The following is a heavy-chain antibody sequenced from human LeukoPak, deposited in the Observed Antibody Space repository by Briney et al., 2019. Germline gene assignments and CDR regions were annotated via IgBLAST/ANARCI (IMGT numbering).Heavy chain of an antibody. D-gene: IGHD3-3*01. CDR2: IYYSGST. CDR1: GFTFSSYS. V-gene: IGHV4-39*07. J-gene: IGHJ2*01. CDR3: ARYYDGKWYFDL. Sequence: KTGGSLRLSCAASGFTFSSYSMNWVRQAPGKGLEWIGSIYYSGSTYYNPSLKSRVTISVDTSKNQFSLKLSSVTAADTAVYYCARYYDGKWYFDLWGRGTLVTVSS.